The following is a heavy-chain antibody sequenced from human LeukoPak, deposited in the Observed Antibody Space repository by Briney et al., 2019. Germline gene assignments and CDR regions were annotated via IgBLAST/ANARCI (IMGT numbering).Heavy chain of an antibody. CDR3: ARDSSGGLDY. D-gene: IGHD3-22*01. CDR1: GFTFSSYS. V-gene: IGHV3-33*08. J-gene: IGHJ4*02. CDR2: IWYDGSNK. Sequence: GGSLRLSCAASGFTFSSYSMNWDRQAPGKGLEWVAVIWYDGSNKYYADSVKGRFTISRDNSKNTLYLQMNSLRAEDTAVYYCARDSSGGLDYWGQGTLVTVSS.